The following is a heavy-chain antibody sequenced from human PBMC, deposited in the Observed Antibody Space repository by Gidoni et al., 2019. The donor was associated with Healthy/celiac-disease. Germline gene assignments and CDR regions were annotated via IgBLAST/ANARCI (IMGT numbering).Heavy chain of an antibody. CDR3: TTDPRGSVNPYYFDY. V-gene: IGHV3-15*01. CDR1: GFTFSNAW. J-gene: IGHJ4*02. CDR2: IKSKTDGGTT. Sequence: EVQLVESGGGLVKPGGSLRLSCAASGFTFSNAWMSWVRQAPGKGLEWVGRIKSKTDGGTTDYAAPVKGRFTISRDDSKNTLYLQMNSLKTEDTAVYYCTTDPRGSVNPYYFDYWGQGTLVTVSS. D-gene: IGHD3-16*01.